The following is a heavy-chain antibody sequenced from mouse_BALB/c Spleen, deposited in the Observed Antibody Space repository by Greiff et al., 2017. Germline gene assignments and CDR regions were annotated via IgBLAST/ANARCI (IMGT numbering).Heavy chain of an antibody. J-gene: IGHJ3*01. CDR3: ARDTDDGFAY. Sequence: VKLMESGPGLVAPSQSLSITCTVSGFSLTGYGVNWVRRPPGKGLEWLGMIWGDGSTDYNSALKSRLSISKDNSKSQVFLKMNSLQTDDTARYYCARDTDDGFAYWGQGTLVTVSA. CDR2: IWGDGST. V-gene: IGHV2-6-7*01. D-gene: IGHD1-1*01. CDR1: GFSLTGYG.